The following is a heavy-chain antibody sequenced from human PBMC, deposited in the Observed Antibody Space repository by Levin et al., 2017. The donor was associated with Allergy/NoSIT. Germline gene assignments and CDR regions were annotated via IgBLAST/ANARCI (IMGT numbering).Heavy chain of an antibody. J-gene: IGHJ4*02. D-gene: IGHD5-18*01. CDR3: AAPLSGYSYGYGDY. Sequence: GGSLRLSCAASGFTFSSYGMHWVRQAPGKGLEWVAVISYDGSNKYYADSVKGRFTISRDNSKNTLYLQMNSLRAEDTAVYYCAAPLSGYSYGYGDYWGQGTLVTVSS. CDR2: ISYDGSNK. V-gene: IGHV3-30*03. CDR1: GFTFSSYG.